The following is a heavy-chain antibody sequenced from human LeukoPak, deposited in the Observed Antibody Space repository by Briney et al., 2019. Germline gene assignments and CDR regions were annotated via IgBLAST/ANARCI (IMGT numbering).Heavy chain of an antibody. J-gene: IGHJ6*04. CDR3: ARDPPIAVAGRGRAFYYYGMDV. V-gene: IGHV1-69*06. CDR2: IIHIFGTA. Sequence: SVKVSCKASGGTFSSCAISWVRQAPGQGLEWMGGIIHIFGTANYAQKFQGRVTITADKSTSTAYMELSSLRSEDTAVYYCARDPPIAVAGRGRAFYYYGMDVWGKGTMVTVSS. D-gene: IGHD6-19*01. CDR1: GGTFSSCA.